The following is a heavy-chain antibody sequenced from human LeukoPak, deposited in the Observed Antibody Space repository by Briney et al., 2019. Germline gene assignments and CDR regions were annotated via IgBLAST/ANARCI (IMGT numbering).Heavy chain of an antibody. CDR3: ARGPHTPDY. CDR1: GGSISSYY. D-gene: IGHD2-21*01. Sequence: SETLSLTCTVSGGSISSYYWSWIRQPPGKGLEWIGYIYYSGSTNYNPSLKSRVTISADTSKNQFSLKLSSVTAADTAVYYCARGPHTPDYWGQGTLVTVSS. V-gene: IGHV4-59*08. J-gene: IGHJ4*02. CDR2: IYYSGST.